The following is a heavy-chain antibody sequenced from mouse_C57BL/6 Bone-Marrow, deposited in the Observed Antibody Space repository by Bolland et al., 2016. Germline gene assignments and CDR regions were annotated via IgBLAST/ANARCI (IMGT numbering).Heavy chain of an antibody. V-gene: IGHV1-55*01. Sequence: YNEKFKSKATLTVDTSSSTAYMQLSSLTSEDSAVYYCARGTVVDYWGQGTS. CDR3: ARGTVVDY. D-gene: IGHD1-1*01. J-gene: IGHJ4*01.